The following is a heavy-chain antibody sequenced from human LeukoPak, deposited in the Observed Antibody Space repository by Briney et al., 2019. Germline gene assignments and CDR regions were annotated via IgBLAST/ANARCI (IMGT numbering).Heavy chain of an antibody. CDR1: GGTFSSYA. CDR3: ARALGITIFGVVIMGQYYYYGMDV. J-gene: IGHJ6*02. D-gene: IGHD3-3*01. Sequence: SVKVSCKASGGTFSSYAISWVRQAPGQGLEWMGGIIPIFGTANYAQKFQGRVTITADESTSTAYMELSSLRSEDTAVYYCARALGITIFGVVIMGQYYYYGMDVWGQGTTVTVSS. V-gene: IGHV1-69*13. CDR2: IIPIFGTA.